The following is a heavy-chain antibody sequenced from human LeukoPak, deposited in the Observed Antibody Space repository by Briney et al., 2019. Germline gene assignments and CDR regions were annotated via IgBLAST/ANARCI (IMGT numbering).Heavy chain of an antibody. CDR3: ARELYVAVAGTAPNWFDP. CDR2: FNHSGST. Sequence: PSETLSLTCAVYGGSFSGYYWSWIRQPPGKGLEWIGEFNHSGSTNYNPSLKSRVTISVDTSKIQFSLKLSSVTAADTAVYYCARELYVAVAGTAPNWFDPWGQGTLVTVSS. D-gene: IGHD6-19*01. J-gene: IGHJ5*02. V-gene: IGHV4-34*01. CDR1: GGSFSGYY.